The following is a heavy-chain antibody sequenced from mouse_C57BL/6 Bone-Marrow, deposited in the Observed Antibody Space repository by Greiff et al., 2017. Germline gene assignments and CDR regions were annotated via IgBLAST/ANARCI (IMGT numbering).Heavy chain of an antibody. Sequence: VQLQQSGPELVKPGASVKISCKASGYSFTDYNMNWVKQSNGKSLEWIGVINPNYGTTSYNQKFKGKATLTVDQASSTAYMKLNSLTSEDSAVYYGARGYDYDYAMDYWGQGTSVTVSS. CDR1: GYSFTDYN. J-gene: IGHJ4*01. D-gene: IGHD2-4*01. CDR2: INPNYGTT. V-gene: IGHV1-39*01. CDR3: ARGYDYDYAMDY.